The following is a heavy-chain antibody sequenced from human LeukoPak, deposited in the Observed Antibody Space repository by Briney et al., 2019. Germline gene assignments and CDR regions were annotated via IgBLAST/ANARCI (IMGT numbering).Heavy chain of an antibody. Sequence: PGRSLRLSCAASGFTFDDYAMHWVRQAPGKGLEWVSGISWNSGSIGYADSVKGRFTISRDNAKNSLYLQMNSLRAEDTALYYCAKDMMGATRSLDYWGQGTLVTVPS. CDR3: AKDMMGATRSLDY. CDR1: GFTFDDYA. V-gene: IGHV3-9*01. D-gene: IGHD1-26*01. CDR2: ISWNSGSI. J-gene: IGHJ4*02.